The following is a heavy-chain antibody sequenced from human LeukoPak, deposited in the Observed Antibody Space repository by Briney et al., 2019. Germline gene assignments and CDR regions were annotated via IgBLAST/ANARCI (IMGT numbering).Heavy chain of an antibody. D-gene: IGHD3-22*01. CDR1: GFTFSSYG. CDR2: ISYDGSNK. Sequence: TGGSLRLSCAASGFTFSSYGMHWVRQAPGKGLEWVAVISYDGSNKYYADSVKGRFTISRDNSKNTLYLQMNSLRAEDTALYYCAKALYDSSGYYYVHAFDIWGQGTMVTVSS. CDR3: AKALYDSSGYYYVHAFDI. J-gene: IGHJ3*02. V-gene: IGHV3-30*18.